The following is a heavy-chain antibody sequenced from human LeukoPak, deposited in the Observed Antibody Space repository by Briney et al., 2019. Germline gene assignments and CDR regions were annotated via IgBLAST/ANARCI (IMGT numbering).Heavy chain of an antibody. V-gene: IGHV1-3*01. CDR2: INAGNGNT. Sequence: ASVKVSCKASGYTFTSYAMHWVRQAPGQRLEWMGWINAGNGNTKYSQKFQGRVTITRDTSASTAYMELRSLRSDDTAVYYCARAERVTAMGASDYWGQGTLVTVSS. CDR1: GYTFTSYA. CDR3: ARAERVTAMGASDY. J-gene: IGHJ4*02. D-gene: IGHD2-21*02.